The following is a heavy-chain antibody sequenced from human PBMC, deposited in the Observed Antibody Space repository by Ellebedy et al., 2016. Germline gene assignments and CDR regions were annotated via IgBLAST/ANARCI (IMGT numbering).Heavy chain of an antibody. D-gene: IGHD4-11*01. J-gene: IGHJ4*02. Sequence: SETLSLTCTVSGGSITSSNFYWGWIRQSPGKGLEWIGTINYSGSTHYNPSLKSRVTVSVDTSKNQLSLKLNSVTAADTAIYYCARHRAASVTTAYDYWGQGTLVTVSS. CDR2: INYSGST. CDR3: ARHRAASVTTAYDY. V-gene: IGHV4-39*01. CDR1: GGSITSSNFY.